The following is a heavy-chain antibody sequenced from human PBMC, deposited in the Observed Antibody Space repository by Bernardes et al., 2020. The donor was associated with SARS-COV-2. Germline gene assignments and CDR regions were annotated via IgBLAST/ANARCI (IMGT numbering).Heavy chain of an antibody. V-gene: IGHV3-13*05. CDR1: GFTFSSYD. D-gene: IGHD3-22*01. CDR3: ARGARDYSDSSGYFSPPFDY. J-gene: IGHJ4*02. Sequence: GGSLRLSCAASGFTFSSYDMHWVRQGIGKGLEWVSGIGSAGDPYYPGSVKGRFTISRENAKNSLFLQMNSLRAGDTAVYYCARGARDYSDSSGYFSPPFDYWGRGILVTVSS. CDR2: IGSAGDP.